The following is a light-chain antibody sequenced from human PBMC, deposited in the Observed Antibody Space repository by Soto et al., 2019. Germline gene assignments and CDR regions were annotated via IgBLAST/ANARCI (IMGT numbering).Light chain of an antibody. Sequence: DIPMTQCPSSLSASVGDRVAITCRASQNMGSYVNWYQQKPGMAPKLLISDASNLQSGPPSRFSGTVSGTEFTLTIRSLQPGDFAIYFCQQRYSTPWTFGHWTRV. V-gene: IGKV1-39*01. CDR1: QNMGSY. CDR2: DAS. J-gene: IGKJ1*01. CDR3: QQRYSTPWT.